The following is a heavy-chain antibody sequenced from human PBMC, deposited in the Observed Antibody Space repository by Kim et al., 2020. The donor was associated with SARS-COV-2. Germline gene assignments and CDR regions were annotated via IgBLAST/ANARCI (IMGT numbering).Heavy chain of an antibody. J-gene: IGHJ1*01. CDR1: GGSISSYY. V-gene: IGHV4-59*13. CDR2: IYYSGST. CDR3: ARGIAARPVPYFQH. Sequence: SETLSLTCTVSGGSISSYYWSWIRQPPGKGLEWIGYIYYSGSTNYNPSLKSRVTISVDTSKNQFSLKLSSVTAADTAVYYCARGIAARPVPYFQHWGQGT. D-gene: IGHD6-6*01.